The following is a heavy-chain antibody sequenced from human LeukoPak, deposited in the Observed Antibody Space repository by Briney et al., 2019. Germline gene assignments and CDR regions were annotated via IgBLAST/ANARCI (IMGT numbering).Heavy chain of an antibody. CDR1: GFTFSSYG. D-gene: IGHD4-23*01. J-gene: IGHJ4*02. Sequence: GGSLRLSCAASGFTFSSYGMHWVRQAPGKGLEWVAFIRYDGSNKYYADSVKGRFTISRDNSKNTLYLQMNSLRAEDTAVYYCVTHEVTVITRSTFDYWGQGTLLTVSS. CDR2: IRYDGSNK. V-gene: IGHV3-30*02. CDR3: VTHEVTVITRSTFDY.